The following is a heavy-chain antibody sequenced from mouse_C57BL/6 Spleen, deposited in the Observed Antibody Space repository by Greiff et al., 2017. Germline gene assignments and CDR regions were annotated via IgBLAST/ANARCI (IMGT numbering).Heavy chain of an antibody. V-gene: IGHV1-62-2*01. D-gene: IGHD2-13*01. Sequence: QVHVKQSGAELVKPGASVKLSCKASGYTFTEYTIHWVKQRSGQGLEWIGWFYPGSGSIKYNEKFKDKATLTADKSSSTVYMELSRLTSEASAVXFWERDGDGGDGGGEDWFAYWGQGTLVTVSA. CDR3: ERDGDGGDGGGEDWFAY. CDR1: GYTFTEYT. CDR2: FYPGSGSI. J-gene: IGHJ3*01.